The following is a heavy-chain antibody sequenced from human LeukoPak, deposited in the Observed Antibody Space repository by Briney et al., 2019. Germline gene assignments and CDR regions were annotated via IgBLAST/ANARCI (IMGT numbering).Heavy chain of an antibody. CDR3: ARLNSWRGGL. J-gene: IGHJ4*02. D-gene: IGHD6-13*01. CDR2: IYYSGSI. Sequence: SETLSLPCTVSGGSISSSSYYWGWIRQPPGKGLEWIGSIYYSGSIYYNPSLKSRVTISVDTSKNQFSLKRSSVTAADTAVYYCARLNSWRGGLWGQGTLVTVSS. V-gene: IGHV4-39*01. CDR1: GGSISSSSYY.